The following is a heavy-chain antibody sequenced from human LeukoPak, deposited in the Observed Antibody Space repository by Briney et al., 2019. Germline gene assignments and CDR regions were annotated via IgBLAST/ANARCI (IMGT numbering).Heavy chain of an antibody. CDR3: ARHTEGDYYYYMDV. D-gene: IGHD5-18*01. Sequence: ASVKVSCKASGYTFTSYYMHWVRQAPGQGLEWMGIINPSGGSTSYAQKFQGRVTITADESTSTAYMELSSLRSEDTAVYYCARHTEGDYYYYMDVWGKGTTVTVSS. J-gene: IGHJ6*03. CDR1: GYTFTSYY. V-gene: IGHV1-46*01. CDR2: INPSGGST.